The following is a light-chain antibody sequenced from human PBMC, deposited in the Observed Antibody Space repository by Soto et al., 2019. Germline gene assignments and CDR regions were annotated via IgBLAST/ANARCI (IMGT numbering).Light chain of an antibody. Sequence: QSALTQPAYVSGSPGQSTTISCTGTSSDVGGYNLVSWYQHHPGKAPTLIIFEVAKRPSGVSDRFSGSKSGNTASLTISALQAEDEADYYCCSYAGRTSLIFGGGTKLTVL. CDR1: SSDVGGYNL. CDR2: EVA. J-gene: IGLJ2*01. V-gene: IGLV2-23*02. CDR3: CSYAGRTSLI.